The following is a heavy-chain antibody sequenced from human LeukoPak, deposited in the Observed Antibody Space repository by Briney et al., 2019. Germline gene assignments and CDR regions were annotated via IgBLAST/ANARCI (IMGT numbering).Heavy chain of an antibody. CDR2: ISSSSSYI. J-gene: IGHJ4*02. CDR1: GFTFSSYS. D-gene: IGHD3-3*01. V-gene: IGHV3-21*01. Sequence: PGGSLRLSCAASGFTFSSYSMNWVRQAPGKGLEWVSSISSSSSYIYYADSVKGRFTISRDNAKNSLYLQMNSLRAEDTAVYYYARATGDHYDFWSGQVLGYWGQGTLVTVSS. CDR3: ARATGDHYDFWSGQVLGY.